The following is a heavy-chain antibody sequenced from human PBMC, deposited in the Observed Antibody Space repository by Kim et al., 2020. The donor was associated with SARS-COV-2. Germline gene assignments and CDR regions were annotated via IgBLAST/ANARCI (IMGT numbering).Heavy chain of an antibody. CDR1: GGSISSYY. J-gene: IGHJ4*02. CDR3: ARSSSWNNPTFGY. D-gene: IGHD6-13*01. Sequence: SETLSLTCTVSGGSISSYYWNWIRQPPGKGLEWIGYIYYSGSTNYNPSLKSRVTISVDTSENQFSLKLTSVTAADTAVYYCARSSSWNNPTFGYWGQGTLFTVSS. V-gene: IGHV4-59*01. CDR2: IYYSGST.